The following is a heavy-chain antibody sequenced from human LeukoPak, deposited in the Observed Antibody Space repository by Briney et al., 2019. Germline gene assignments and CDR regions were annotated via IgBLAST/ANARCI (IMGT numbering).Heavy chain of an antibody. V-gene: IGHV3-48*02. Sequence: QPGGSLRLSCAASGFTFSTYSMNWVRQAPGKGLEWISYISTTGTTMHYANSVKGRFTISRDHAKNSLFLQMNSLRDEDTAVYHCAKRYCSGGSCYSGLDYWGQGTLVTVTS. CDR2: ISTTGTTM. D-gene: IGHD2-15*01. CDR3: AKRYCSGGSCYSGLDY. J-gene: IGHJ4*02. CDR1: GFTFSTYS.